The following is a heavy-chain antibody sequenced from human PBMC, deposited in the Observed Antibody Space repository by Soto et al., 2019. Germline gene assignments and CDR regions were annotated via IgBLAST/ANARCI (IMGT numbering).Heavy chain of an antibody. D-gene: IGHD5-12*01. CDR3: ARDEVVATTDYYYYGMDV. J-gene: IGHJ6*02. CDR1: AGSISSGGYY. V-gene: IGHV4-31*03. CDR2: IYYSGST. Sequence: QVQLQESGPGLVKPSQTLSLTCTVSAGSISSGGYYWSWIRQHPGKGLEWIGYIYYSGSTYYNPSLKSRVTISVDTSKNQFSLKLSSVTAADTAVYYCARDEVVATTDYYYYGMDVWGQGTTVTVSS.